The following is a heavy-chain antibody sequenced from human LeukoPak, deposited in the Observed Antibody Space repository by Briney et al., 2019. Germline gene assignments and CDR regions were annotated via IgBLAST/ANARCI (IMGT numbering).Heavy chain of an antibody. V-gene: IGHV3-30*01. D-gene: IGHD6-19*01. Sequence: GGSLRLSCAASGFTFSSYAMHWVRQAPGKGLEWVAVISYDGSNKYYADSVKGRFTISRDNSKNTLYLQMNSLRAEDTAVYYCARLEQWLEYYFDYWVQGALVTVSS. CDR2: ISYDGSNK. CDR3: ARLEQWLEYYFDY. CDR1: GFTFSSYA. J-gene: IGHJ4*02.